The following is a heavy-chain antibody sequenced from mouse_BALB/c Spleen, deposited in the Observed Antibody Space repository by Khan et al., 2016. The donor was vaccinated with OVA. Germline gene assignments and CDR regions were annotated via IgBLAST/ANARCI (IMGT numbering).Heavy chain of an antibody. D-gene: IGHD1-3*01. CDR1: GFSLTSYG. J-gene: IGHJ2*01. V-gene: IGHV2-9*02. Sequence: QVQLKESGPGLVAPSQSLSITCTVSGFSLTSYGVHWVRQPPGKGLEWLGVIWAGGSTNYNSALMSSLSISTANSKSQASLKMNSLQTDDTAMYYWARLEDIWGQGTTLTVSS. CDR3: ARLEDI. CDR2: IWAGGST.